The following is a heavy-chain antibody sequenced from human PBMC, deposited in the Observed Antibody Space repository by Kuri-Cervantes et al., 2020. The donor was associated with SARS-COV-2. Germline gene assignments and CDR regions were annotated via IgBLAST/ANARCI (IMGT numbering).Heavy chain of an antibody. J-gene: IGHJ4*02. D-gene: IGHD3-9*01. CDR3: ARRAGYYYFDY. CDR1: GDPMSSGNYY. CDR2: IYTTGST. V-gene: IGHV4-61*09. Sequence: SETLSLTCTVSGDPMSSGNYYWSWIRQPAGKQLEWIGHIYTTGSTNYNPSLKSRVTISVDKSKNQFSLKLSSVTAADTAVYYCARRAGYYYFDYWGQGTLVTVSS.